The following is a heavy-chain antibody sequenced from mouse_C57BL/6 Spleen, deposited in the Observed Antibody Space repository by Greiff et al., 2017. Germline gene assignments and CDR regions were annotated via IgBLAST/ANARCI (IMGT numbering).Heavy chain of an antibody. J-gene: IGHJ4*01. D-gene: IGHD1-1*01. CDR3: ARNWDYFYAMDY. CDR2: IWSGGST. CDR1: GFSLTSYG. V-gene: IGHV2-2*01. Sequence: QVQLKQSGPGLVQPSQSLSITCSVSGFSLTSYGVHWVRQCPGKGLEWLGVIWSGGSTDYHAAFISRLSISKDNTKSQVFFKMNSLQADDTAIYCCARNWDYFYAMDYWGQGTSVTVSS.